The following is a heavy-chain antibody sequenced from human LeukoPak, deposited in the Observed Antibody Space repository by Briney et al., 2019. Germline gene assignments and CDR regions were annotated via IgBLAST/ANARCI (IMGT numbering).Heavy chain of an antibody. J-gene: IGHJ5*02. CDR3: ARGGRLDWFDP. CDR1: GASVSLYY. Sequence: SETLSLTCAVSGASVSLYYWSWLRQSPREVLEWIAYIYNDGSGDNTKYNPSLKSRVTISLDTSKNHFSLKLTSVTAADTAVYFCARGGRLDWFDPWGPGTLVTVSS. CDR2: IYNDGSGDNT. D-gene: IGHD6-25*01. V-gene: IGHV4-59*02.